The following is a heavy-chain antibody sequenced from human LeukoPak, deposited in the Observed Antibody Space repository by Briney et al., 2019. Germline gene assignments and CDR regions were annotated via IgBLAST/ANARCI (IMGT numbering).Heavy chain of an antibody. CDR3: ARDEGYISPTHFDY. V-gene: IGHV4-39*02. Sequence: SETLSLTCTVSGGSISSSSYYWGWIRQPPGKGLEWIGSIYYSGSTYYNPSLKSRVTISVDTSKNQFSLKPSSVTAADTAVYYCARDEGYISPTHFDYWGQGTLVTVSS. CDR2: IYYSGST. CDR1: GGSISSSSYY. D-gene: IGHD6-13*01. J-gene: IGHJ4*02.